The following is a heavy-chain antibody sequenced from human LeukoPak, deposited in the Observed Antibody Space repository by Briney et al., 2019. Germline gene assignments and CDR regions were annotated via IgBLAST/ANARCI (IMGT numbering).Heavy chain of an antibody. CDR2: ISYNGVNK. Sequence: PGTSLRLSCAASGFTFSSYGMHWVRQAPGKGLEWVALISYNGVNKYYADSVKGRFTISRDDSKNTLYLQMNSLRTDDTALYYCAGMDGYCSGGSCYSPFDYWGQGTLVTVSS. D-gene: IGHD2-15*01. V-gene: IGHV3-30*03. J-gene: IGHJ4*02. CDR1: GFTFSSYG. CDR3: AGMDGYCSGGSCYSPFDY.